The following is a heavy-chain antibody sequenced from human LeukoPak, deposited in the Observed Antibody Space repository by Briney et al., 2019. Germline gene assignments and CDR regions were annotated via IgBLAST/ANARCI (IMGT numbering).Heavy chain of an antibody. CDR3: ARRVYDSSGIDY. CDR2: IYYRGST. D-gene: IGHD3-22*01. CDR1: GGSISSSSYY. Sequence: PSETLSLTCTVSGGSISSSSYYWGWIRQPPGKGLEWIGSIYYRGSTYYNPSLKSRVTISVDTSKNQFSLKLSSVTAADTAVYCCARRVYDSSGIDYWGQGTLVTVSS. J-gene: IGHJ4*02. V-gene: IGHV4-39*01.